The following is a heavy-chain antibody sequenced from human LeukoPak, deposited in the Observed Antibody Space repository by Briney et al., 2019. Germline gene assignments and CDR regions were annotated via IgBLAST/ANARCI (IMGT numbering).Heavy chain of an antibody. CDR1: GYTFTSYA. J-gene: IGHJ4*02. Sequence: GASVKVSCKASGYTFTSYAMNWVRQAPGQGLEWMGWINTNTGNTTYAQGFTGRFVFSLDTSVSAAYLQISSLRAEDTAVYYCARGEWLVLPGEVRYWGQGTLVTVSS. V-gene: IGHV7-4-1*02. CDR3: ARGEWLVLPGEVRY. CDR2: INTNTGNT. D-gene: IGHD6-19*01.